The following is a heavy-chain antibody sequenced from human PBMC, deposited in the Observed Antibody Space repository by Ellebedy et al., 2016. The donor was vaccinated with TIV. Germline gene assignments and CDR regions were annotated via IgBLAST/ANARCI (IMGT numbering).Heavy chain of an antibody. V-gene: IGHV3-15*01. Sequence: GESLKISXAASGFIFSKAWMSWVRQAPGKGLEWVGLIKSKTDGGTTNYAASVKGRFTISRDDSKNTLYLQMNSLKTEDTAVYYCATDRRGSYDVPFDIWGQGTMVTVSS. CDR3: ATDRRGSYDVPFDI. J-gene: IGHJ3*02. CDR1: GFIFSKAW. CDR2: IKSKTDGGTT. D-gene: IGHD1-26*01.